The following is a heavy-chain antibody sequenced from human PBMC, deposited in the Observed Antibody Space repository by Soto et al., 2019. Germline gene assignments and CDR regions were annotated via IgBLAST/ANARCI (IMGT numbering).Heavy chain of an antibody. V-gene: IGHV3-33*01. D-gene: IGHD3-22*01. Sequence: LRLSCAASGFTFSSYGMHLVRQAPFKGLEWVAVIWYDGSNKYYADSVKGRFTISRDNSKNTLYLQMNSLRAEDTAVYYCACVDYYDSSGYDTGNYWGQGTLVTVSS. CDR2: IWYDGSNK. CDR3: ACVDYYDSSGYDTGNY. J-gene: IGHJ4*02. CDR1: GFTFSSYG.